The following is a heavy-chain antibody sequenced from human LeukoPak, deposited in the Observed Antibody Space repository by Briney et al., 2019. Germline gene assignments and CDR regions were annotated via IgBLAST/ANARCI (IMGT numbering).Heavy chain of an antibody. CDR1: GYSVSSGYY. CDR2: IYHSGRT. Sequence: SETLSLTCTVSGYSVSSGYYWGWIRQPPGKGLEWIGSIYHSGRTFYNPSLKSRVTISVDTSKNQFSLKLSSVTAADTAVYYCARGGYYGLGNDFRFDPWGQGTLVTVSS. V-gene: IGHV4-38-2*02. J-gene: IGHJ5*02. D-gene: IGHD3-10*01. CDR3: ARGGYYGLGNDFRFDP.